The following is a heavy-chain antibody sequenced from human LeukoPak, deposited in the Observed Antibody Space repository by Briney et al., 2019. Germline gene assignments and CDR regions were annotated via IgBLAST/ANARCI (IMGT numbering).Heavy chain of an antibody. J-gene: IGHJ4*02. CDR3: ARGSSGYDYVY. Sequence: SETLSLTCTVSVGSISSYYWSWIRQPPGKGLEWIGYIYYSGSTNYNPSLKSRVTISVNTSKNQFSLKLSSVTAADTAVYYCARGSSGYDYVYWGQGTLVTVSS. CDR1: VGSISSYY. D-gene: IGHD5-12*01. CDR2: IYYSGST. V-gene: IGHV4-59*01.